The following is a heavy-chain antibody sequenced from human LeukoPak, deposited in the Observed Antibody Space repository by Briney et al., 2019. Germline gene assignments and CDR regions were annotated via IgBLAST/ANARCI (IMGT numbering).Heavy chain of an antibody. CDR2: ISSSGSTI. CDR3: AREYSSGWYFSQEFSTSTFDY. J-gene: IGHJ4*02. Sequence: GGSLRLSCAASGFTFSDYYMSWIRQAPGKGLEWVSYISSSGSTIYYADSVKGRFTISRDNAKNSLYLQMNSLRAEDTAVYYCAREYSSGWYFSQEFSTSTFDYWGQGTLVTVSS. V-gene: IGHV3-11*01. CDR1: GFTFSDYY. D-gene: IGHD6-19*01.